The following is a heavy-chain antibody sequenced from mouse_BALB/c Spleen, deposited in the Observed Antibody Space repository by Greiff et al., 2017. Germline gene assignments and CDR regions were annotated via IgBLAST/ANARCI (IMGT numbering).Heavy chain of an antibody. Sequence: VQLQQSGPELVRPGVSVKISCKGSGYTFTDYAMHWVKQSHAKSLEWIGVISTYYGNTNYNQKFKGKATLTSDKSSSTAYMELSSLTSEDSAVYYCARENYYGSSSAWFAYWGQGTLVTVSA. CDR1: GYTFTDYA. J-gene: IGHJ3*01. CDR2: ISTYYGNT. V-gene: IGHV1-67*01. D-gene: IGHD1-1*01. CDR3: ARENYYGSSSAWFAY.